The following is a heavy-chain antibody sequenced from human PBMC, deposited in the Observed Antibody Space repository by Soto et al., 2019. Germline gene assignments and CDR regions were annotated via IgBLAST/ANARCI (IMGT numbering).Heavy chain of an antibody. V-gene: IGHV3-30*18. Sequence: QVQLVESGGGVVQPGRSLRVSCAASGFTFSIYAMHWVRQAPGTGLEWVAVIAYDGTKTYYADSVKGRFTSSRDNSRNTVYLQMNSLTDADTAVYYCAKDRGPRRRWPGARVGCWGQGPLVTVSP. D-gene: IGHD3-10*01. CDR1: GFTFSIYA. CDR3: AKDRGPRRRWPGARVGC. CDR2: IAYDGTKT. J-gene: IGHJ4*02.